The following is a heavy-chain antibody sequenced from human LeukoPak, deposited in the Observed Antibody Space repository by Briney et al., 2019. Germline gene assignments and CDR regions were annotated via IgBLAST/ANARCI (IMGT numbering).Heavy chain of an antibody. V-gene: IGHV5-51*01. Sequence: GGSLRLSCKGSGYSFTSYWIGWVRQMPGKGLEWMGIIYPGDSDTRYSPSFQGQVTISADRSISTAYLQWSSLKASDTAMYYCARIPDLLVDYWGQGTLVTVSS. CDR2: IYPGDSDT. D-gene: IGHD3-10*01. CDR3: ARIPDLLVDY. CDR1: GYSFTSYW. J-gene: IGHJ4*02.